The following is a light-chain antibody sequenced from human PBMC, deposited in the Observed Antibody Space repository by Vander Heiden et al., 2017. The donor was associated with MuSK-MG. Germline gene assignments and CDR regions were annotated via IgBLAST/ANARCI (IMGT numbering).Light chain of an antibody. CDR2: DVS. J-gene: IGLJ1*01. V-gene: IGLV2-11*01. CDR3: CSYAGRFTPLYV. CDR1: SSDVGGYNY. Sequence: SALTQPRSVSGSPGQSVTFSCTGTSSDVGGYNYVSWYQQYPGKAPKLMIYDVSQRPSGVPDRFSGSKSGNTASLTISGLQTEDEANYYCCSYAGRFTPLYVFGTWTKVTVL.